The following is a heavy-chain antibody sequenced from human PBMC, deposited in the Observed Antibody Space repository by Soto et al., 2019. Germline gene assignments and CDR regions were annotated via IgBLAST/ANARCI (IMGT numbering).Heavy chain of an antibody. CDR2: IKSKTDGGTP. J-gene: IGHJ3*02. V-gene: IGHV3-15*07. D-gene: IGHD3-10*01. Sequence: GGSLRLSCAASGFTFSNAWINWVRQAPGKGLEWVGRIKSKTDGGTPDYAAPVKGRFTISRDDPKNTLYLQMNSLKTEDTAVYYCTTGPTLWRAFDIWGQGTMVTVSS. CDR3: TTGPTLWRAFDI. CDR1: GFTFSNAW.